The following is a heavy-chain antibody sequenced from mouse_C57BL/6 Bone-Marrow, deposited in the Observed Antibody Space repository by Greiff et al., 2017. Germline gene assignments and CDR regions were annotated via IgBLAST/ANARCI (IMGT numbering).Heavy chain of an antibody. Sequence: EVKLVESGRGLVQPGGSLSLSCAASGFTFTDYYMSWVRQPPGKALEWLGFIRNKANGYTTEYSASVKGRFTISRDNSQSILYLQMNALRAEDSATYYCARSRYAMDYWGQGTSVTVSS. V-gene: IGHV7-3*01. CDR3: ARSRYAMDY. CDR1: GFTFTDYY. J-gene: IGHJ4*01. CDR2: IRNKANGYTT.